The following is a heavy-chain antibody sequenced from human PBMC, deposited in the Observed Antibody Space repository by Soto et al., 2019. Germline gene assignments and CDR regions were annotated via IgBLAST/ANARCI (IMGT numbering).Heavy chain of an antibody. CDR3: ARRGTNPPKDIVLVPAASYYYYGMDV. J-gene: IGHJ6*02. Sequence: ASVKVSCKASGVTFSSYTISWVRQAPGQGLEWMGRIIPILGIANYAQKFQGRVTITADESTSTAYMELSSLRSEDTAVYYCARRGTNPPKDIVLVPAASYYYYGMDVWGQGTTVTVSS. CDR2: IIPILGIA. CDR1: GVTFSSYT. V-gene: IGHV1-69*02. D-gene: IGHD2-2*01.